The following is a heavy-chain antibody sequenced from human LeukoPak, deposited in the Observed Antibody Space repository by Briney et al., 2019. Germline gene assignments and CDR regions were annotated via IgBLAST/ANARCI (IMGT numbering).Heavy chain of an antibody. J-gene: IGHJ3*02. Sequence: SETLSLPCSVSGGSISSFAYYWASVRQPPGKGLEWIVSVYHSGNTYYNPSVERRINISVDTSKNQFSLSLKSVTSTDTAVYYCARHGWARGSDGFDIWGRGTRVIVSS. CDR1: GGSISSFAYY. CDR2: VYHSGNT. V-gene: IGHV4-39*01. D-gene: IGHD6-19*01. CDR3: ARHGWARGSDGFDI.